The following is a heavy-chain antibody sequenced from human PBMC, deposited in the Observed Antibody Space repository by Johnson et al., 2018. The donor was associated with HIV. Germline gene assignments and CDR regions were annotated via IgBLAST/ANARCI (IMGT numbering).Heavy chain of an antibody. CDR3: ARPRRDGYNQDAFDI. Sequence: VQLVESGGGLVKPGGSLRLSCAASGFTFGSYAMSWVRQAPGKGLEWVSAISGSGGSTYYADSVKGRFTISRDNSKDTLYLQMNSLRAEDTAVYYCARPRRDGYNQDAFDIWGQGTMVTVSS. V-gene: IGHV3-23*04. CDR1: GFTFGSYA. CDR2: ISGSGGST. D-gene: IGHD5-24*01. J-gene: IGHJ3*02.